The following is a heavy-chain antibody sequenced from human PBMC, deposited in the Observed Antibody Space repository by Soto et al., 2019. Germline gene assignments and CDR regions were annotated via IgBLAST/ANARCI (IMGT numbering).Heavy chain of an antibody. CDR3: ASAESIAAAGTGYLFDY. J-gene: IGHJ4*02. CDR1: GFIFSSYW. Sequence: GGSLRLSCAASGFIFSSYWMHWVRQAPGKGLVWVSRINSDGSNTSYADSVKGRFTISRDNAKNTLYLQMNSLRAEDTAVYYCASAESIAAAGTGYLFDYWGQGTLVTVSS. CDR2: INSDGSNT. V-gene: IGHV3-74*01. D-gene: IGHD6-13*01.